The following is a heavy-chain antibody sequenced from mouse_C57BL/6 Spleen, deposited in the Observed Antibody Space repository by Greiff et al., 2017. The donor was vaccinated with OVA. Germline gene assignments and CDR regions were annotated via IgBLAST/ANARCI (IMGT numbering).Heavy chain of an antibody. CDR2: IYPGNSDT. D-gene: IGHD4-1*02. J-gene: IGHJ2*01. V-gene: IGHV1-5*01. Sequence: EVQLQQSGTVLARPGASVKMSCKTSGYTFTSYWMHWVKQRPGQGLEWIGAIYPGNSDTSYNQKFKGKAKLTAVTSASTAYMELSSLTNEDSAVYYCTTTGTGGYYFDYWGQGTTRTVSS. CDR1: GYTFTSYW. CDR3: TTTGTGGYYFDY.